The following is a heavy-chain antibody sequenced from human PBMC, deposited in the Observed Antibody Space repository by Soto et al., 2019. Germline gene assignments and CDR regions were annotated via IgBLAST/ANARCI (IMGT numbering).Heavy chain of an antibody. CDR3: ARVPGGRFLEFPSEKYFDY. CDR1: GYTFTSYG. D-gene: IGHD3-3*01. J-gene: IGHJ4*02. V-gene: IGHV1-18*01. Sequence: QVQLVQSGAEVKKPGASVKVSCKASGYTFTSYGISWVRQAPGQGLEWMGWISAYNGNTNYAQKLQGRVNMNTDTSTSTAYMELRSLRSDDTAVYYCARVPGGRFLEFPSEKYFDYWGQGTLVTVSS. CDR2: ISAYNGNT.